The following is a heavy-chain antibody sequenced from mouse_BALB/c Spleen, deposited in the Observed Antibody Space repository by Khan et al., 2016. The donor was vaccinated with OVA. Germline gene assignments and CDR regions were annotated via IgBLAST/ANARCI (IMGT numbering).Heavy chain of an antibody. Sequence: QMQLEESGAELARPGASVKMSCKASGYTFTNYTMHWVKQRPGQGLEWIGYINPSSGYTNYNQNFNDKATLTTDRSSSTAYMQLSSLTSDDSAVYYCLRIPVPPSYFDYWGQGTTLTVSS. CDR1: GYTFTNYT. CDR2: INPSSGYT. CDR3: LRIPVPPSYFDY. J-gene: IGHJ2*01. V-gene: IGHV1-4*01.